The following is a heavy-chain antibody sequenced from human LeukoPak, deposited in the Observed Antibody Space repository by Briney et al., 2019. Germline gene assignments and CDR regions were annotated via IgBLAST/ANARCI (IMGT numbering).Heavy chain of an antibody. Sequence: GGSLRLSCAASGFTFSSYAMSWVRQAPGKGLEWVSAISGSGGSTYYADSVEGRFTISRDNSKNTLYPQMNSLRAEDTAVYYCAKDRDDGSGTDYFDYWGQGTLVTVSS. CDR2: ISGSGGST. J-gene: IGHJ4*02. D-gene: IGHD3-10*01. CDR1: GFTFSSYA. V-gene: IGHV3-23*01. CDR3: AKDRDDGSGTDYFDY.